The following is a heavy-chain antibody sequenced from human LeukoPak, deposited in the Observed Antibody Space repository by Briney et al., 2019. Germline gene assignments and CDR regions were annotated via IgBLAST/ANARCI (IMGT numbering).Heavy chain of an antibody. CDR1: GGSISSGSYY. CDR3: ARTVAIAAAGFDY. J-gene: IGHJ4*02. Sequence: PSQTLSLTCTVSGGSISSGSYYWSWIRQPAGKGLEWIGRIYTSGSTNYNPSLKSRVTISVDTSKNQFSLKLSSVTAADTAVYYCARTVAIAAAGFDYWGQGTLVTVPS. CDR2: IYTSGST. D-gene: IGHD6-13*01. V-gene: IGHV4-61*02.